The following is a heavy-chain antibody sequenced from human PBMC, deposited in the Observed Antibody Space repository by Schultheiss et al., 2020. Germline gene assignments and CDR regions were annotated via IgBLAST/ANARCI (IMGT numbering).Heavy chain of an antibody. CDR2: IYTSGST. D-gene: IGHD2-15*01. CDR1: GASVSSASNY. Sequence: SETLSLTFTVSGASVSSASNYWTWIRQPPGKGLEWIGRIYTSGSTNYNPSLKSRVTMSVDTSKNQFSLKLSSVTAADTAVYYCARANRYCSGGSCYSGFSLAFDYWGQGTLVTVSS. J-gene: IGHJ4*02. CDR3: ARANRYCSGGSCYSGFSLAFDY. V-gene: IGHV4-61*01.